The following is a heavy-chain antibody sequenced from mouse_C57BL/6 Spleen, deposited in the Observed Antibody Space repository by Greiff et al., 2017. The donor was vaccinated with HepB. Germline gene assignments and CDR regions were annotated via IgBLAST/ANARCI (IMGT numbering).Heavy chain of an antibody. CDR2: IRNKANGYTT. Sequence: EVNVVESGGGLVQPGGSLSLSCAASGFTFTDYYMSWVRQPPGKALEWLGFIRNKANGYTTEYSASVKGRFTISRDNSQSILYLQMNALRAEDSATYYCARYPLGYYFDYWGQGTTLTVSS. V-gene: IGHV7-3*01. D-gene: IGHD3-1*01. CDR1: GFTFTDYY. CDR3: ARYPLGYYFDY. J-gene: IGHJ2*01.